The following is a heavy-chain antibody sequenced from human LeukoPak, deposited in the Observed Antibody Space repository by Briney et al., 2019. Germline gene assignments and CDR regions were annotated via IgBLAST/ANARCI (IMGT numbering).Heavy chain of an antibody. J-gene: IGHJ3*02. V-gene: IGHV3-21*01. CDR2: ISSSSSYI. CDR1: GFTFSSYS. D-gene: IGHD2-2*01. Sequence: GGSLRLSCAASGFTFSSYSMNWVRQAPGKGLEWVSSISSSSSYIYYADSVKGRFTISRDNAKNSLYLQMNSLRAEDTAVYYCARAYGSRFLIVVVPNAFDIWGQGTMVTVSS. CDR3: ARAYGSRFLIVVVPNAFDI.